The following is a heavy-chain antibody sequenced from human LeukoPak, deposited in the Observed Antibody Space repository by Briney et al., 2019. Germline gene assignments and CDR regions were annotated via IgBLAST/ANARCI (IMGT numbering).Heavy chain of an antibody. CDR1: GDSFGSFV. D-gene: IGHD3-22*01. V-gene: IGHV1-69*05. J-gene: IGHJ3*02. CDR3: ARESMIVVGENYRNDAFDI. Sequence: SVKVSCKASGDSFGSFVISWVRQAPGQGPEWMGGIIPIFGTANYAQNFQGRVTITTDEPTRTAYMELSRLGSEDTAVYYCARESMIVVGENYRNDAFDIWGQGTMVTVSS. CDR2: IIPIFGTA.